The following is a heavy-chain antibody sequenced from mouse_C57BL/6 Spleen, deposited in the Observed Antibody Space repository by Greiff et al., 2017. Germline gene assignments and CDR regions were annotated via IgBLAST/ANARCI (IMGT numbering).Heavy chain of an antibody. J-gene: IGHJ2*01. CDR3: AGSTMVTTYFDY. CDR2: INPSNGGT. V-gene: IGHV1-53*01. CDR1: GYTFTSYW. D-gene: IGHD2-2*01. Sequence: QVHVKQPGTELVKPGASVKLSCKASGYTFTSYWMHWVKQRPGQGLEWIGNINPSNGGTNYNEKFKSKATLTVDKSSSTAYMQLSSLTSEDSAVYYCAGSTMVTTYFDYWGQGTTLTVSS.